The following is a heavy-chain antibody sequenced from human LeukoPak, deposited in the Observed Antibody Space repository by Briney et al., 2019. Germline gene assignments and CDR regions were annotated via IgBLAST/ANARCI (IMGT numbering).Heavy chain of an antibody. J-gene: IGHJ5*02. D-gene: IGHD1-14*01. CDR1: GFTFSSYD. CDR2: MNPNSGNT. V-gene: IGHV1-8*01. CDR3: ARNRDIRTNWFDP. Sequence: ASVKVSCKASGFTFSSYDINRVRQATGQGLEWMGWMNPNSGNTGYAQKFQGRVTLTRNASISTAYMELTSLRSEDTAVYYCARNRDIRTNWFDPWGQGTLVTVSS.